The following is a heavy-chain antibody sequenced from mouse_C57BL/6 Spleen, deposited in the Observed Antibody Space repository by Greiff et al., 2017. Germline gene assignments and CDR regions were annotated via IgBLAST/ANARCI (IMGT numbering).Heavy chain of an antibody. CDR3: ASKKGYGSRYHCYLDV. V-gene: IGHV2-2*01. CDR1: GFSLTSYG. D-gene: IGHD1-1*01. J-gene: IGHJ1*02. Sequence: VQLQQSGPGLVQPSQSLSITCTVSGFSLTSYGVHWVRQSPGKGLEWLGVIWSGGSTDYKAAFISRLSISKDNSKSQVFFKLNSLQADDTAIYYCASKKGYGSRYHCYLDVGGKGPTVTVAS. CDR2: IWSGGST.